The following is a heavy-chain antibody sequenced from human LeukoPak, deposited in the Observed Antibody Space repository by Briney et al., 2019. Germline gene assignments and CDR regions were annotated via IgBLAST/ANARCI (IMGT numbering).Heavy chain of an antibody. Sequence: GGSLRLSCAASGFTFNNYAMSWVRQAPGMGLEWLSYVSGSGGATYYAASVKGRFTISRDNSKNTVYLQMGSLRAEDTAVYYCAKNRGGTYKYYMDVWGNGTTVTLSS. V-gene: IGHV3-23*01. CDR2: VSGSGGAT. CDR1: GFTFNNYA. CDR3: AKNRGGTYKYYMDV. D-gene: IGHD1-1*01. J-gene: IGHJ6*03.